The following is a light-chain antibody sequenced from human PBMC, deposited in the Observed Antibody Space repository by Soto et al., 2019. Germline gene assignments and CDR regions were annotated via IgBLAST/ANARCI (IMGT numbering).Light chain of an antibody. CDR2: GTS. V-gene: IGKV3-15*01. J-gene: IGKJ1*01. Sequence: EIVVTQSPATLSVSPGERATLSCRASQSAGTNLAWYQQKPGQPPRLLIYGTSTRATDIPARFSGSGSGTEFTLTISSLQPEDFAVYYCQQYNYWPRTFGPGTKVDIK. CDR1: QSAGTN. CDR3: QQYNYWPRT.